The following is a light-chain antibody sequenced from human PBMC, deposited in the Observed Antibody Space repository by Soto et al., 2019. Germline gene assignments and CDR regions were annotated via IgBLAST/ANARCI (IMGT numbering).Light chain of an antibody. CDR3: QQRRDWPLT. J-gene: IGKJ4*01. CDR1: QSVSSY. Sequence: EIVLTQSPATLSLSPGERATLSCRASQSVSSYLAWYQHKPGQAPRLLIHDASNRATGISARFSGGGSGTDFTPPISSLEPEDFAVYYCQQRRDWPLTFGGGTKLEIK. V-gene: IGKV3-11*01. CDR2: DAS.